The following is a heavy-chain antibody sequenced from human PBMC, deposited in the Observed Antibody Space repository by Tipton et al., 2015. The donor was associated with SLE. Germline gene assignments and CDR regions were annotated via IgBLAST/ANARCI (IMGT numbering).Heavy chain of an antibody. CDR1: EFTFSSYV. CDR3: ARDYSVLVVAAPSL. Sequence: SLRLSCAASEFTFSSYVMSWVRQAPGKGLEWVSVIWPDGSNKYYADSVKGRFTISRDNSKNTLYLQMNSLRAEDTAVYYCARDYSVLVVAAPSLWGQGTLVTVCS. CDR2: IWPDGSNK. D-gene: IGHD2-15*01. V-gene: IGHV3-33*08. J-gene: IGHJ4*02.